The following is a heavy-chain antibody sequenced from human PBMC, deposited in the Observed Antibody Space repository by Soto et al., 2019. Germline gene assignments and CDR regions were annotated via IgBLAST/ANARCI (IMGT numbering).Heavy chain of an antibody. CDR2: INPSSGST. D-gene: IGHD5-18*01. CDR1: GYTFTSYY. V-gene: IGHV1-46*01. Sequence: ASVKVSCKASGYTFTSYYMHWVRQAPGQGLEWMGIINPSSGSTSYAQKFQGRVTMTRDTSISTAYMELSRLRSDDTAVYYCARDLLSSRYSYGFSYYYGMDVWGQGTTVTVSS. J-gene: IGHJ6*02. CDR3: ARDLLSSRYSYGFSYYYGMDV.